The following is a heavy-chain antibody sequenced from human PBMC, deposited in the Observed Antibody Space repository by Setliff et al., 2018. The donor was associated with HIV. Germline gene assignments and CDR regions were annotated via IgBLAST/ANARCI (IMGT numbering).Heavy chain of an antibody. D-gene: IGHD2-8*01. CDR1: GYSFTTSG. V-gene: IGHV1-18*01. CDR3: AREKYGDKFDY. CDR2: INIRSGNT. J-gene: IGHJ4*02. Sequence: ASVKVSCKASGYSFTTSGVSWVRQAPGQGLEWMGWINIRSGNTNYAQSVQGRVTMTIDTSTSTVYMELRSLRSDDTAMFYCAREKYGDKFDYWGQGTMVTVSS.